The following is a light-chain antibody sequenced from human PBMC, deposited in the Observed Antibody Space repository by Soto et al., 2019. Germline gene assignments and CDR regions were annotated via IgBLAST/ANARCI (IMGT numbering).Light chain of an antibody. J-gene: IGKJ4*01. V-gene: IGKV1-5*03. CDR3: QQYNGYRLA. CDR2: KAS. CDR1: QSISNW. Sequence: DIPMTQSPSSLSASVGDRVTFTCRASQSISNWLAWYQQKPGKAPKLLIYKASTLESGVPSRFSGSGSGTEFTLTISSLQADDSAIYYCQQYNGYRLAFGGGTKVEIK.